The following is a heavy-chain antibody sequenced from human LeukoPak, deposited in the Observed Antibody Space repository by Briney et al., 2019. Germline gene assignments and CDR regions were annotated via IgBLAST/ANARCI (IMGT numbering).Heavy chain of an antibody. CDR1: GFTFSSYA. V-gene: IGHV3-23*01. J-gene: IGHJ4*02. Sequence: GGSLRLSCAASGFTFSSYAMNWVRHARGKGLEWVSAICSNDNNTYYSNSVKGRFTISRDNSKNTLSLQLNSLRAEDTAVYYCAKGTSSSCYSAPNYWGQGTLVTVSS. CDR3: AKGTSSSCYSAPNY. CDR2: ICSNDNNT. D-gene: IGHD2-15*01.